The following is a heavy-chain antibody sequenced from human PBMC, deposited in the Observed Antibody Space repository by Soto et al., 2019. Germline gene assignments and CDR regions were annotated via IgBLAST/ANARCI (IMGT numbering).Heavy chain of an antibody. Sequence: SGPTLVNPTQTLTLTCTLSGFSLVTGGERVSWIRQPPGQALEWLARIDGNDGKYYTPSLKARLTISKDNSKNQVVLTMTNMDPVDTATYHCERHMQSTGTFEYWGQVALVTVSS. CDR1: GFSLVTGGER. V-gene: IGHV2-70*04. J-gene: IGHJ4*02. CDR2: IDGNDGK. D-gene: IGHD1-1*01. CDR3: ERHMQSTGTFEY.